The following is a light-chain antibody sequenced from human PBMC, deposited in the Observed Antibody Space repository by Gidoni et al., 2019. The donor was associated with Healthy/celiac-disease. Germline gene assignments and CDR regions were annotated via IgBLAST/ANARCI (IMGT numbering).Light chain of an antibody. J-gene: IGKJ5*01. Sequence: EIVLTQSPATLSLSPGERATLSCRASQSVSSYLAWYQQKPGQAPRLLIYDASNRATGIPDRLSGSGSGTDFTLTISSIEPEDFAVYYCKQRSNWLPITFGQGTRLEIK. CDR1: QSVSSY. CDR3: KQRSNWLPIT. CDR2: DAS. V-gene: IGKV3-11*01.